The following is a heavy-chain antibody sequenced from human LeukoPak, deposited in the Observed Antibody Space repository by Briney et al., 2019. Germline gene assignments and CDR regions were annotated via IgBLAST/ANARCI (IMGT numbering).Heavy chain of an antibody. J-gene: IGHJ4*02. CDR3: VARYNWNDLAY. CDR1: GFTFTNAW. V-gene: IGHV3-15*01. Sequence: PGGPLRLSCAASGFTFTNAWMSWVRQAPGKGLAWVGRIKSKTDGGTTDYAAPVKGRFTISRDDSKSTLYLHMNSLKTEDRAVYYCVARYNWNDLAYWGQGTLVTVSS. CDR2: IKSKTDGGTT. D-gene: IGHD1-1*01.